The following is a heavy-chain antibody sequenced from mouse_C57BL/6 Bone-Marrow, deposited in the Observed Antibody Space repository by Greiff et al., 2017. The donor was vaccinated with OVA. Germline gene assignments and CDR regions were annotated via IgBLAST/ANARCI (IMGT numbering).Heavy chain of an antibody. CDR1: GFTFSSYG. V-gene: IGHV5-6*02. J-gene: IGHJ4*01. CDR2: ISSGGSYT. Sequence: DVKLVESGGDLVKPGGSLKLSCAASGFTFSSYGMSWVRQTPDKRLEWVATISSGGSYTYYPDSVKGRFTICRDNAKNTLYLQMSSLKSEDTAMYYCARLRPPYAMDYWGQGTSVTVSS. CDR3: ARLRPPYAMDY.